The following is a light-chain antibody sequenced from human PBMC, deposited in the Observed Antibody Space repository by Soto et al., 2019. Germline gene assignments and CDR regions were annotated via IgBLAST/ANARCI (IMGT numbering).Light chain of an antibody. CDR3: NSYTNTDTFWV. Sequence: QSALTQPASVSGSPGQSITISCTGTSSDVGGYNHVSWYQQHSGKVPKAIIYEVSNRPSGVSDRFSGSKSGNTASLTISGLQPEDEADYYCNSYTNTDTFWVFGGGTKLTVL. J-gene: IGLJ3*02. V-gene: IGLV2-14*01. CDR1: SSDVGGYNH. CDR2: EVS.